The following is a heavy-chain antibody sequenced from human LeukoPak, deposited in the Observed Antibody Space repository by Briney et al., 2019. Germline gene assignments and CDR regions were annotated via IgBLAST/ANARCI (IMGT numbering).Heavy chain of an antibody. Sequence: ASVKVSCKASGYTFTSYGISSVRQAPGQGLEWMGWISAYNGNANYAQKLQGRVTMTTDTSTSTAYMELRSLRSDDTAVYYCVRVPGYDKFGRGYFQHWGQGTLVTVSS. V-gene: IGHV1-18*01. CDR3: VRVPGYDKFGRGYFQH. CDR2: ISAYNGNA. D-gene: IGHD3-22*01. CDR1: GYTFTSYG. J-gene: IGHJ1*01.